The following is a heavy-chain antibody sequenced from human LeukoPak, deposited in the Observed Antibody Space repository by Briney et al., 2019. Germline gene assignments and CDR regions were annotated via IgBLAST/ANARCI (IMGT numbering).Heavy chain of an antibody. CDR2: ISAYNGNT. J-gene: IGHJ5*02. D-gene: IGHD3-3*01. Sequence: ASVKVSCKASGYTFASYGISWVRQAPGQGLECMGWISAYNGNTNYVQKPQGRVTMSTDTSTSTAYMELRSLRSDATAVYYCARGSKGEYDDFWSGSRRLITSKNWFDPWGQGTLVTVSS. CDR3: ARGSKGEYDDFWSGSRRLITSKNWFDP. V-gene: IGHV1-18*01. CDR1: GYTFASYG.